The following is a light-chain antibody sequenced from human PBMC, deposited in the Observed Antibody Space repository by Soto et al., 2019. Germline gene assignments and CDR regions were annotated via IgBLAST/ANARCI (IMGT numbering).Light chain of an antibody. V-gene: IGKV1-8*01. CDR1: QDIGTY. CDR2: AAS. J-gene: IGKJ3*01. CDR3: QQYSDFLIS. Sequence: AIRMTQSPSSLSASTGDRVTIPCRASQDIGTYLAWYQQKPGKAPKLLIYAASSLQSGVPSRFSGSGSGTDFTLTISWLQSEDFATYYCQQYSDFLISFGPGTTVDFK.